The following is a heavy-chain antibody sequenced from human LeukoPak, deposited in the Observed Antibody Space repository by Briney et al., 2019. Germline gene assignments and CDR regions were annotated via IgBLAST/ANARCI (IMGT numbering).Heavy chain of an antibody. CDR2: IYYSGST. CDR3: ARAGAQPYYYYGMDV. J-gene: IGHJ6*02. V-gene: IGHV4-59*01. Sequence: SETLSLTCTVSGGSINSYYWSWIRQPPGKGLEWIGYIYYSGSTNYNPSLKSRVTISVDTSKNQFSLKLSSVTAADTAVYYCARAGAQPYYYYGMDVWGQGTTVTVSS. CDR1: GGSINSYY.